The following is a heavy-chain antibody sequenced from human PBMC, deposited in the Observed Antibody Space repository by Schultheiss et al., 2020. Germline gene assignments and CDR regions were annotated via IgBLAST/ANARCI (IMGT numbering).Heavy chain of an antibody. Sequence: SQTLSLTCAVSGGSISSGGYSWSWIRQPPGKGLEWIGYIYHSGSTNYNPSLKSRVTISVDKSKNQFSLKLSSVTAADTAVYYCARKSIAATDYWGQGTLVTVSS. V-gene: IGHV4-30-2*01. J-gene: IGHJ4*02. D-gene: IGHD6-6*01. CDR2: IYHSGST. CDR3: ARKSIAATDY. CDR1: GGSISSGGYS.